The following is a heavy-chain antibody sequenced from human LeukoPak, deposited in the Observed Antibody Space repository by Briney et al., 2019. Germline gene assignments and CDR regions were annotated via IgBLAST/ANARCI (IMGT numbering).Heavy chain of an antibody. J-gene: IGHJ5*02. CDR3: ARHGADHYDFWTGHQNWFDP. Sequence: SETLSLTCTVSGGSITNYFWSWIRQPPGKGLEWIGYIYYNGATNYNPSLKSRVTISVDMSQNHVFRRLNSVTAADTALYYCARHGADHYDFWTGHQNWFDPWGQGTLVTVSS. CDR2: IYYNGAT. V-gene: IGHV4-59*08. CDR1: GGSITNYF. D-gene: IGHD3-3*01.